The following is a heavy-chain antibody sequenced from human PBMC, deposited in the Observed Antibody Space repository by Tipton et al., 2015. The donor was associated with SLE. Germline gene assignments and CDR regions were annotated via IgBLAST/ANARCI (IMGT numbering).Heavy chain of an antibody. CDR2: IKQDGSEK. J-gene: IGHJ3*01. D-gene: IGHD5/OR15-5a*01. CDR1: GFTFSRDW. V-gene: IGHV3-7*01. CDR3: AELSTADAFDV. Sequence: SLRLSCAASGFTFSRDWMSWVRQAPGKGLEWVANIKQDGSEKYYADSVKGRFTISRDNAKNSLYLQMNSLRAEDAALYYCAELSTADAFDVWGQGAMVIVSS.